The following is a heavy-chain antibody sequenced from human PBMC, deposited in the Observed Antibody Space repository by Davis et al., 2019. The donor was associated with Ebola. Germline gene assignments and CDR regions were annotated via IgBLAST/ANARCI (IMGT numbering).Heavy chain of an antibody. D-gene: IGHD4-17*01. Sequence: GESLKISCAASGFTFSSYSMNWVRQAPGKGLEWVSSISSSSSYIYYADSVKGRFTISRDNATNSLYLQMNSLRAEDTAVYYCAGRKTTVTSGLHSWGQGTLVTVSS. J-gene: IGHJ4*02. CDR2: ISSSSSYI. V-gene: IGHV3-21*01. CDR1: GFTFSSYS. CDR3: AGRKTTVTSGLHS.